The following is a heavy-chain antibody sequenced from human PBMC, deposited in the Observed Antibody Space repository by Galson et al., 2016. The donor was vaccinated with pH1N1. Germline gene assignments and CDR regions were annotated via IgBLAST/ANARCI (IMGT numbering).Heavy chain of an antibody. D-gene: IGHD4-17*01. J-gene: IGHJ3*02. V-gene: IGHV3-23*01. CDR3: AKDRDGDYTGGDAFDI. Sequence: SLRLSCAASGITFGNSAMSWVRQAPGKGLEWISVISGSGSSTYYADSVKGRFAISRDNSKYTLFLQMNSLRVEDTAVYYCAKDRDGDYTGGDAFDIWGQGTMVTVSS. CDR1: GITFGNSA. CDR2: ISGSGSST.